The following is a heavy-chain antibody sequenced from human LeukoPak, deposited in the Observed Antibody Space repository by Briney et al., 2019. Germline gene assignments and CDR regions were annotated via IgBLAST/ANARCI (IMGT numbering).Heavy chain of an antibody. Sequence: SETLSLTCTVSGGSISSSSYYWGWIRQPPGKGLEWIGSIYYSGSTYYNPSLKSRVTISVDTSKNQFSLKLSSVTAADTAVYYCVKVFNVLAYWGQGTLVTVSS. CDR2: IYYSGST. J-gene: IGHJ4*02. V-gene: IGHV4-39*01. CDR1: GGSISSSSYY. CDR3: VKVFNVLAY. D-gene: IGHD3-10*02.